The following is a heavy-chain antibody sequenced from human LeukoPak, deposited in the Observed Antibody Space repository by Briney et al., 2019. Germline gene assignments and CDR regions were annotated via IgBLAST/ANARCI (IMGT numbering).Heavy chain of an antibody. CDR2: IRSKAYGGTT. CDR1: GFAFGDYA. Sequence: GGSLRLSCTASGFAFGDYAMSWVRQAPGKGLEWVGFIRSKAYGGTTEYAASVKGRFTISRDDSKSIAYLQMNSLKTEDTAVCYCTRDRRNDYWGQGTLVTVSS. CDR3: TRDRRNDY. J-gene: IGHJ4*02. V-gene: IGHV3-49*04.